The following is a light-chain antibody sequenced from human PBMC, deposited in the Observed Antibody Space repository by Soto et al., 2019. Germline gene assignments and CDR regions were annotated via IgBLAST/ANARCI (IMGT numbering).Light chain of an antibody. CDR2: EGN. CDR1: SSDVGNYNL. V-gene: IGLV2-23*01. CDR3: CSYAGSNTYV. J-gene: IGLJ1*01. Sequence: QSVLTQPASVSGSPGQSITISCTGTSSDVGNYNLVSWYQQHPGKAPKLMIYEGNKRPSGISNRFSGSKSGNTASLTISGLQAEDEGDYYCCSYAGSNTYVFGIGTKLTVL.